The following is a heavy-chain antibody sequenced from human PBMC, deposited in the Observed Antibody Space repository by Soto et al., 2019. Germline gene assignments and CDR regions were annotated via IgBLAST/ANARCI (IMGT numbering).Heavy chain of an antibody. Sequence: ASVKVSCKASGYTFTSYGISWVRQAPGQGLEWMGWISAYNGNTNYAQKLQGRVTMTTDTSTSTAYMELRSLRSDDTAVYYCARDGYYYDSSGYPQNAFDIWRQGTMVTVS. CDR2: ISAYNGNT. CDR3: ARDGYYYDSSGYPQNAFDI. V-gene: IGHV1-18*01. J-gene: IGHJ3*02. D-gene: IGHD3-22*01. CDR1: GYTFTSYG.